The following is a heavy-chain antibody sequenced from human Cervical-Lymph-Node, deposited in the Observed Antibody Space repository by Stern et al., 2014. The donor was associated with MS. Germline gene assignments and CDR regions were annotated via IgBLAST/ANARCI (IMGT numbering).Heavy chain of an antibody. CDR3: ARAYFDSYGLDV. CDR2: ISVYDGDT. V-gene: IGHV1-18*04. CDR1: SYTFSSYG. D-gene: IGHD3-9*01. Sequence: QLVQSGADVKKPGASVKVSCKASSYTFSSYGIAWVRQAPGQGLEWMGWISVYDGDTNYGPKLQGKVTLTTDPSTRTAYMEIRSLRFDDTAVYYCARAYFDSYGLDVWGQGTTVTVSS. J-gene: IGHJ6*02.